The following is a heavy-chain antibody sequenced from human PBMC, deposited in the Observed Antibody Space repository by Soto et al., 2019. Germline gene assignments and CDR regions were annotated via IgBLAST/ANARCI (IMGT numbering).Heavy chain of an antibody. CDR1: GYTFTSYA. V-gene: IGHV1-3*01. J-gene: IGHJ4*02. CDR3: ARGAGRVLIAARPGEAAAGKAHFDY. Sequence: ASVKVSCKASGYTFTSYAMHWVRQAPGQRLEWMGWINAGNGNTKYSQKFQGRVTITRDTSASTAYMELSSLRSEDTAVYYCARGAGRVLIAARPGEAAAGKAHFDYWGQGTLVTVSS. CDR2: INAGNGNT. D-gene: IGHD6-6*01.